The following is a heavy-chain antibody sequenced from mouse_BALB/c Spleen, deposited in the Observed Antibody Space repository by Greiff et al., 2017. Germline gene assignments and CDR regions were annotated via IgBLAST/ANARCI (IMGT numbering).Heavy chain of an antibody. CDR2: IWAGGST. Sequence: VQLVESGPGLVAPSQSLSITCTVSGFSLTSYGVHWVRQPPGKGLEWLGVIWAGGSTNYNSALMSRLSISKDNSKSQVFLKMNSLQTDDTAMYYCARDRYYRSFAYWGQGTLVTVSA. CDR1: GFSLTSYG. J-gene: IGHJ3*01. V-gene: IGHV2-9*02. CDR3: ARDRYYRSFAY. D-gene: IGHD2-14*01.